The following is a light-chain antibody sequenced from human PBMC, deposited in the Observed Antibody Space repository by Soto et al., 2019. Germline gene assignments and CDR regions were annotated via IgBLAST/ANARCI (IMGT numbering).Light chain of an antibody. Sequence: EIVLTQSPGTLSLSPGERATLSCRASQSVSSSYLAWYQQKPGHAPRLLIYGASSRATGIPDRFSGSGSGTEITLTISRLEPEHVAVYYCQQYRRSPPRGTFGGGTKVEIK. CDR1: QSVSSSY. V-gene: IGKV3-20*01. CDR2: GAS. CDR3: QQYRRSPPRGT. J-gene: IGKJ4*01.